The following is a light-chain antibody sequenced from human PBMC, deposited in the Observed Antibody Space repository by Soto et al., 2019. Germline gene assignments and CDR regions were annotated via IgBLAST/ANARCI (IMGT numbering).Light chain of an antibody. CDR1: QSLANSF. CDR2: DAS. J-gene: IGKJ5*01. Sequence: EKVMSQPPATLAVSPGERDTLSCRTSQSLANSFIAWYQQKPGQAPRLLIYDASNRATGIPARFSGSGSGTDFTLTTSSLEPEDFAVYYCQQRSNWPPITLGQGTRLEI. V-gene: IGKV3-11*01. CDR3: QQRSNWPPIT.